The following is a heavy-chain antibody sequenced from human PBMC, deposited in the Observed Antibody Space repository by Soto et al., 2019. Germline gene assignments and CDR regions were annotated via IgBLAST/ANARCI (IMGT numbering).Heavy chain of an antibody. D-gene: IGHD4-17*01. V-gene: IGHV3-30*18. CDR3: AKDYDYGDYAVDY. CDR1: GFTFTTYG. J-gene: IGHJ4*02. Sequence: ESGGGVVQPGRSLRLSCAASGFTFTTYGMHWVRQVPGKGLEWVAFISYDGSERHYLDSVKGRFTISRDSSKNTLYLQMNSLRAEDTAVYYCAKDYDYGDYAVDYWGQGTLVTVSS. CDR2: ISYDGSER.